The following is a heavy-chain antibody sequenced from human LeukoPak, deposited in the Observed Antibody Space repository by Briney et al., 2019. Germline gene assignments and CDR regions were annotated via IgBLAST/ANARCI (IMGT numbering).Heavy chain of an antibody. D-gene: IGHD1-7*01. Sequence: PGGSLRLSCAASGFTFSGSAIRWVRQASGKGREWVGRIRSKADTYATTYAASVKGRFTISRDDSKNTAYLQMNSLKTEDTAVYYCTSDRYNWNLAHAFDIWGQGTMVTVSS. CDR1: GFTFSGSA. J-gene: IGHJ3*02. CDR2: IRSKADTYAT. CDR3: TSDRYNWNLAHAFDI. V-gene: IGHV3-73*01.